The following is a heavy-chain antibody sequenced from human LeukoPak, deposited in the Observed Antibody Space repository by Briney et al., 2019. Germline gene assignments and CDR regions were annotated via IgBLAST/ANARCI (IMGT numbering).Heavy chain of an antibody. V-gene: IGHV3-21*01. CDR3: ARDDYGDYQTFDY. CDR2: ISSSSSYI. Sequence: GGSLRLSCVASGFTFSVYTMNWVRQAPGKGLEWVSSISSSSSYIYYADSVKGRFTISRDNAKNSLYLQMNSLRAEDTAVYYCARDDYGDYQTFDYWGQGTLVTVSS. CDR1: GFTFSVYT. D-gene: IGHD4-17*01. J-gene: IGHJ4*02.